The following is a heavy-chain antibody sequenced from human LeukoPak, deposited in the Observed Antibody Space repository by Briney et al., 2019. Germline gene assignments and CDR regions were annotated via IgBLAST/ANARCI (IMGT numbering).Heavy chain of an antibody. CDR2: ISYDGRKT. CDR1: GFTFSTYT. Sequence: GRSLRLSCTASGFTFSTYTMHWVRQAPGKGLEWLAVISYDGRKTDYADSVKGRFTISRDNSKNTLYLQMNSLRPDDTALYYCAKGIGNWANMDVWGKGTTVTISS. CDR3: AKGIGNWANMDV. V-gene: IGHV3-30*04. J-gene: IGHJ6*03. D-gene: IGHD7-27*01.